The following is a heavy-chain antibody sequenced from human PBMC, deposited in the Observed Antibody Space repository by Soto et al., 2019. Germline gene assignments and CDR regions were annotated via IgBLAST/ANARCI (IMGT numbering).Heavy chain of an antibody. D-gene: IGHD1-26*01. V-gene: IGHV3-23*01. CDR1: GFTFSTYA. Sequence: PGGSLRLSCAVSGFTFSTYAMSWVRQAPGKGLEWVSAISGSGAGTYYAGSVKGRFTISRDNSKNTMYLQMNSLRAEDTAVYYCANDALPSRGIYYWGDWGEGPLVT. J-gene: IGHJ4*02. CDR2: ISGSGAGT. CDR3: ANDALPSRGIYYWGD.